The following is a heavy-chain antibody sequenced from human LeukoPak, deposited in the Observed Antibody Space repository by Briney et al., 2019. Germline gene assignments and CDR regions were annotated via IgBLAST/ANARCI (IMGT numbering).Heavy chain of an antibody. Sequence: PGGSLRLSCSASGFTFSTNAMHWVRRAPGKGLEYGSGVSSNGGSTYYADSVKGRFTISRDNSKNTLYLQMGSLRVEDTAVYYCVKGGINTRDAFDIWGQGTMVTVSS. J-gene: IGHJ3*02. CDR2: VSSNGGST. CDR1: GFTFSTNA. CDR3: VKGGINTRDAFDI. V-gene: IGHV3-64D*06. D-gene: IGHD3-10*01.